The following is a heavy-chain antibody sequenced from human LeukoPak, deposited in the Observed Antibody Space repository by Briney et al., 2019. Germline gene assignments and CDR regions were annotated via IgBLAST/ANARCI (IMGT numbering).Heavy chain of an antibody. Sequence: ASVKVSCKASGYTFTSYDINWVRQATGQGLEWMGWMNPNSGNTGYAQKFQGRVTMTRNTSISTAYMELSSLRSEDTAVYYCARSSGSYVPDAFDIWGQGTMVTVSS. CDR2: MNPNSGNT. D-gene: IGHD1-26*01. V-gene: IGHV1-8*01. J-gene: IGHJ3*02. CDR1: GYTFTSYD. CDR3: ARSSGSYVPDAFDI.